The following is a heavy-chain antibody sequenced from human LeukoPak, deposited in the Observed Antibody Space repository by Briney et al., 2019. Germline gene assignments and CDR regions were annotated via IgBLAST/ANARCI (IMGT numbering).Heavy chain of an antibody. D-gene: IGHD3-9*01. CDR2: IYYSGST. V-gene: IGHV4-59*08. CDR1: GGSISSYY. Sequence: PSETLSLTCTVSGGSISSYYWSWIRQPPGKGLEWIGYIYYSGSTNYNPSLKSRVTISVDTSKNQFSLKLSSVTAADTAVYYCARLVRYFDWLPDYWGQGTLVTVSS. CDR3: ARLVRYFDWLPDY. J-gene: IGHJ4*02.